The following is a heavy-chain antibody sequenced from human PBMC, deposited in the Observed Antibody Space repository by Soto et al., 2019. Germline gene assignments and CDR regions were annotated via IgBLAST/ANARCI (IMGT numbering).Heavy chain of an antibody. CDR1: GFTFSSYA. J-gene: IGHJ4*02. Sequence: GGSLRLSCAASGFTFSSYAMSWVRQAPGKGLEWVSAISGSGGSTYYADSVKGRFTISRDNSKNTLYLQMNSLRAEDTAVYYCAALSSGWYGGCWGQGTLVTVSS. CDR2: ISGSGGST. D-gene: IGHD6-19*01. V-gene: IGHV3-23*01. CDR3: AALSSGWYGGC.